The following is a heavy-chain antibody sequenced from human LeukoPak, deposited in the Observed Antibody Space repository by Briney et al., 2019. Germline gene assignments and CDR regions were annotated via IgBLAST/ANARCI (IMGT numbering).Heavy chain of an antibody. J-gene: IGHJ4*02. CDR3: ARVKAYGGYVPYFDY. V-gene: IGHV3-30-3*01. Sequence: GGSLRLSCAASGFTFSSYAIHWVRQAPGKGLEWVAVISYDGSNKYYADSVKGRFTISRDNSKNTLYLQMNSLRAEDTAVYYCARVKAYGGYVPYFDYWGQGTLVTVSS. CDR1: GFTFSSYA. CDR2: ISYDGSNK. D-gene: IGHD5-12*01.